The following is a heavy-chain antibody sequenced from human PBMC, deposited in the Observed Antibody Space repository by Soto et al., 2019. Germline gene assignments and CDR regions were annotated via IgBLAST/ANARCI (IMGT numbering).Heavy chain of an antibody. CDR2: ISYDGSNK. Sequence: HPGGSLRLSCAASGFTFSSYAMHWVRQAPGKGLEWVAVISYDGSNKYYADSVKGRFTISRDNSKNTLYLQMNSLRAEDTAVYYCARDGETYYYDSSEYGGRDGMDVWGQGTTVTVSS. CDR1: GFTFSSYA. D-gene: IGHD3-22*01. J-gene: IGHJ6*02. V-gene: IGHV3-30-3*01. CDR3: ARDGETYYYDSSEYGGRDGMDV.